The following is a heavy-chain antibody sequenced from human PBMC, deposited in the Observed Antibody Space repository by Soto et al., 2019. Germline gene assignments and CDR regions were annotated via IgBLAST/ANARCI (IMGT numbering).Heavy chain of an antibody. CDR1: GFTFSSYD. CDR3: ARGDCSGGSCYLSAYYYYGMDV. CDR2: IGTAGDT. Sequence: LSLTCAASGFTFSSYDMHWVRQATGKGLEWVSAIGTAGDTYYPGSVKGRFTISRENAKNSLYLQMNSLRAEDTAVYYCARGDCSGGSCYLSAYYYYGMDVWGQGTTVTVSS. V-gene: IGHV3-13*01. J-gene: IGHJ6*02. D-gene: IGHD2-15*01.